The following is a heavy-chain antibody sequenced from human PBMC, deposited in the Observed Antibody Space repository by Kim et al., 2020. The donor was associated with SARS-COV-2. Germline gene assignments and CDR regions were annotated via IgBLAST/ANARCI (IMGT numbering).Heavy chain of an antibody. V-gene: IGHV6-1*01. CDR3: ARDTTNHYDSDAFDI. D-gene: IGHD3-22*01. Sequence: VSVKSRITINPDTSKNQFSLQLNSVTPEDTAVYYCARDTTNHYDSDAFDIWGQGTMVTVAS. J-gene: IGHJ3*02.